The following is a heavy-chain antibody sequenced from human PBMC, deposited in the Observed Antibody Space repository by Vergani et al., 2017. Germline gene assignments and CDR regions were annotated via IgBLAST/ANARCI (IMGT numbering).Heavy chain of an antibody. V-gene: IGHV1-2*02. CDR3: ARELWPDYYYYGMDV. CDR2: INPNRGGT. D-gene: IGHD5-18*01. J-gene: IGHJ6*02. CDR1: GYTFTGYY. Sequence: QVQLVQSGAEVKKPGASVKVSCKASGYTFTGYYMHWVRQAPGQGLEWMGWINPNRGGTNYAQKFQGRVTMTRDTSISTAYMELSRLRSDDTAVYYCARELWPDYYYYGMDVWGQGTTVTVSS.